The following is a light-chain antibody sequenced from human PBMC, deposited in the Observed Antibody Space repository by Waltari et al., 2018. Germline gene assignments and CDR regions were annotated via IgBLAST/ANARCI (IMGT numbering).Light chain of an antibody. Sequence: QSALTQPASVSGSPGPSITISCTGTSSDVGNYKRVSWYQQHPGKAPKLMIYAVSKRPAGVSDRFSGSKSGGMASLTISGLQPEDEAEYFCTSYAGSSKGVFGGGTKVTVL. J-gene: IGLJ2*01. CDR2: AVS. CDR1: SSDVGNYKR. V-gene: IGLV2-23*02. CDR3: TSYAGSSKGV.